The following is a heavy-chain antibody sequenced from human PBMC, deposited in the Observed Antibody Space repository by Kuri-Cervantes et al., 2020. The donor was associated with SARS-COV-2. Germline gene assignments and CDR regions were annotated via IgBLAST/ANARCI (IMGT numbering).Heavy chain of an antibody. D-gene: IGHD1-26*01. Sequence: SQTHSLTCAVSGYSISSGYYWGWIRQPPGKGLEWIGSIYHSGSTYYNPSLKSRVTISVDTSKNHFSLKLSSVTAADTALYYCARERNSGIDYWGQGTLVTVSS. CDR2: IYHSGST. CDR3: ARERNSGIDY. V-gene: IGHV4-38-2*02. CDR1: GYSISSGYY. J-gene: IGHJ4*02.